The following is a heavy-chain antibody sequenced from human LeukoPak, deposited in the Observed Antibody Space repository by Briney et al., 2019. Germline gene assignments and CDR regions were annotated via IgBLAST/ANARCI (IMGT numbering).Heavy chain of an antibody. J-gene: IGHJ2*01. CDR1: GYTFTSYY. D-gene: IGHD3-22*01. V-gene: IGHV1-46*01. Sequence: ASVTVSCKASGYTFTSYYMHWVRQAPGQGLEWMGIINPSGGSSSYAQKFQGRVTMTRDTSTSTVYMELSSLRSEDTAVYYCARGFRSSGYYLSNWYFDLWGRGTLVTVSS. CDR2: INPSGGSS. CDR3: ARGFRSSGYYLSNWYFDL.